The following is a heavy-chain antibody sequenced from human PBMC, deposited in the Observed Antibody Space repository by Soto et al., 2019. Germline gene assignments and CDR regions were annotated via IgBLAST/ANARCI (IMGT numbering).Heavy chain of an antibody. CDR1: GFSLSISGVG. CDR3: AHKGGGNQLLDY. D-gene: IGHD3-16*01. J-gene: IGHJ4*02. Sequence: QITLKESGPTLVKPTQTLTLTCTFSGFSLSISGVGVGWIRQPPGKALEWLALIYWDDDKRYSPSLKSRLTRAKDTPKNPVVLTKTNMNPVETDEYSCAHKGGGNQLLDYWGQGTLVTVSS. CDR2: IYWDDDK. V-gene: IGHV2-5*02.